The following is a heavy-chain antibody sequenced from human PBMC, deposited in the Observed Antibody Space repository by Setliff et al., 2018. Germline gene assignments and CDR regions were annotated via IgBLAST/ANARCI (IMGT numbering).Heavy chain of an antibody. CDR2: ICYDGSNN. J-gene: IGHJ4*02. D-gene: IGHD2-15*01. Sequence: GGSLTLSCAASGFTFSSYGMHWVRQAPGKGLEWVAVICYDGSNNYYADSVKGRFTISSDNSKNTLYLQMNSLRAADTAVYYCARGGNLIYYFDYWGQGTLVTVSS. CDR3: ARGGNLIYYFDY. CDR1: GFTFSSYG. V-gene: IGHV3-33*01.